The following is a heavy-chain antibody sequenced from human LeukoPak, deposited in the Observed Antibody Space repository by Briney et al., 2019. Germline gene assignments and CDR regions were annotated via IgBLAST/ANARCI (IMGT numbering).Heavy chain of an antibody. CDR1: GFTYNHYS. J-gene: IGHJ4*02. Sequence: GGSLRLSCTASGFTYNHYSMHWVRQAPGKGLEWVAVIWSDGTEKYYADAVKGRFTVSRDDSSNTLYLQMNSLRGEDTAVYYCARDAQRGFDYSNSLEYWGQGTLVTVSS. CDR3: ARDAQRGFDYSNSLEY. D-gene: IGHD4-11*01. CDR2: IWSDGTEK. V-gene: IGHV3-33*08.